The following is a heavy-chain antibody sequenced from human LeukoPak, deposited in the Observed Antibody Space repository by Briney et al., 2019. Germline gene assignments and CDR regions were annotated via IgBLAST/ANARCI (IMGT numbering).Heavy chain of an antibody. CDR2: IYSGGST. CDR3: AREGSSFDY. D-gene: IGHD6-13*01. V-gene: IGHV3-66*01. Sequence: GGSLRLSCAASGFTFSDYYMSWVRQAPGKGLEWVSVIYSGGSTYYADSVKGRFTISRDNSKNTLYLQMNSLRAEDTAVYYCAREGSSFDYWGQGTLVTVSS. J-gene: IGHJ4*02. CDR1: GFTFSDYY.